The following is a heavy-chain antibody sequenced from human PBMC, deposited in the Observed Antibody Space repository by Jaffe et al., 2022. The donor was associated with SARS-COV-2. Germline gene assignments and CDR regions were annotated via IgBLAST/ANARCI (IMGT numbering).Heavy chain of an antibody. V-gene: IGHV3-30*18. D-gene: IGHD6-19*01. Sequence: QVQLVESGGGVVQPGRSLRLSCAASGFTFSSYGMHWVRQAPGKGLEWVAVISYDGSNKYYADSVKGRFTISRDNSKNTLYLQMNSLRAEDTAVYYCAKDFGAPGGWYYYYYGMDVWGQGTTVTVSS. CDR3: AKDFGAPGGWYYYYYGMDV. CDR1: GFTFSSYG. J-gene: IGHJ6*02. CDR2: ISYDGSNK.